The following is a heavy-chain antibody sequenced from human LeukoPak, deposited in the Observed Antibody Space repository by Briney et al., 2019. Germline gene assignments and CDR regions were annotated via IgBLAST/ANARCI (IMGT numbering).Heavy chain of an antibody. CDR3: ASPRIAVAGTVYFQH. CDR2: INHSGST. CDR1: GGSFSGYY. J-gene: IGHJ1*01. Sequence: SETLSLTCAVYGGSFSGYYWSWIRQPPGKGLEWIGEINHSGSTNYNPSLKSRVTISVDTSKNQFSLKLSSVTAADTAVYYCASPRIAVAGTVYFQHWGQGTLVTVSS. V-gene: IGHV4-34*01. D-gene: IGHD6-19*01.